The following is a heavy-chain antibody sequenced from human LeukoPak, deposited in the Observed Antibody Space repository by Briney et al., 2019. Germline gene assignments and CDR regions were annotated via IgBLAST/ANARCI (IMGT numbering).Heavy chain of an antibody. J-gene: IGHJ6*03. V-gene: IGHV4-34*01. Sequence: SETLSLTCAVYGGSFSGYYWSWIRQPPGKGLEWIGEINHSGSTNYNPSLKSRVTISVDTSKNQFSLKLSSATAADTAVYYCARLRITMVRGVRRDYYYYMDVWGKGTTVTISS. CDR2: INHSGST. CDR3: ARLRITMVRGVRRDYYYYMDV. CDR1: GGSFSGYY. D-gene: IGHD3-10*01.